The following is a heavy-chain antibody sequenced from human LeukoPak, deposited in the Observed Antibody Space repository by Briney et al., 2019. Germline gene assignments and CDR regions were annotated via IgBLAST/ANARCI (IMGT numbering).Heavy chain of an antibody. CDR1: GGSISSSSYY. CDR3: ARCRYDFWSGYLGDLHRFDY. J-gene: IGHJ4*02. D-gene: IGHD3-3*01. V-gene: IGHV4-39*01. CDR2: IYYSGST. Sequence: SETLSLTCTVSGGSISSSSYYWGWIRQPPGKGLEWIGSIYYSGSTYYNPSLKSRVTISVDTSKNQFSLRLSSVTAADTAVYYCARCRYDFWSGYLGDLHRFDYWGQGTLVTVSS.